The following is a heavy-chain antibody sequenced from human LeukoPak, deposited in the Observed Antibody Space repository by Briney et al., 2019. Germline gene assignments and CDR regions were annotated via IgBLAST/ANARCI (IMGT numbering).Heavy chain of an antibody. J-gene: IGHJ4*02. CDR3: AKDKGGGQLVDPNYFDY. V-gene: IGHV3-30*18. CDR1: GFTFSSYG. Sequence: GGSLRLSCAASGFTFSSYGMHWVRQAPGKGLEWVAVISYDGSKKYYADSVKGRFTISRDNSKNTLYLQMNSLRAEDTAVYYCAKDKGGGQLVDPNYFDYWGQGTLVTVSS. D-gene: IGHD6-13*01. CDR2: ISYDGSKK.